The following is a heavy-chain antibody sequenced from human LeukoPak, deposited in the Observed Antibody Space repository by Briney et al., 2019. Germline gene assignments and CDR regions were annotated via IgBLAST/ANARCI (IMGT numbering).Heavy chain of an antibody. CDR2: IYHSGST. D-gene: IGHD3-10*01. Sequence: SETLSLTCAVSGGSTSSSNWWSWVRQPPGKGLEWIGEIYHSGSTNYNPSLKSRVTISVDKSKNQFSLKLSSVTAADTAVYYCAREPMVRGVIRYYYFDYWGQGTLVTVSS. CDR3: AREPMVRGVIRYYYFDY. V-gene: IGHV4-4*02. CDR1: GGSTSSSNW. J-gene: IGHJ4*02.